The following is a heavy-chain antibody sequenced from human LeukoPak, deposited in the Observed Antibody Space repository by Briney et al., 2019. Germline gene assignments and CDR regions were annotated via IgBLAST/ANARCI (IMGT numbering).Heavy chain of an antibody. CDR3: AKDRGGGSQLGDAFDV. J-gene: IGHJ3*01. CDR1: GFTFDDYA. Sequence: PGRSLRLSCAASGFTFDDYAMHRVRQAPGKGLEWVSGISYSSATIGYVDSVKGRFIISRDNAKNSLYLQMNSLRAEDTALYFCAKDRGGGSQLGDAFDVWGQGTMVSVSS. V-gene: IGHV3-9*01. D-gene: IGHD2-15*01. CDR2: ISYSSATI.